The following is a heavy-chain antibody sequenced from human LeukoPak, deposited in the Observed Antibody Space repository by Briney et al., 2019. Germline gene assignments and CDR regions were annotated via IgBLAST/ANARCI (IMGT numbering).Heavy chain of an antibody. CDR3: ARDGDTVLTRGYYYYMDV. J-gene: IGHJ6*03. CDR1: ELIFSDFS. Sequence: GGSLRLSCVASELIFSDFSMTWVRHSRGKGPEWVATIKKDGSEKYYVDCVKGRFTISRDNATNSLYLQMNSLRAQDTALYYCARDGDTVLTRGYYYYMDVWGKGTTVTVSS. D-gene: IGHD4-23*01. V-gene: IGHV3-7*01. CDR2: IKKDGSEK.